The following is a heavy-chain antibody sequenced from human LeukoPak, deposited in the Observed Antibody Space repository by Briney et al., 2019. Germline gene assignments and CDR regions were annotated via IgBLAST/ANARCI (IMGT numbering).Heavy chain of an antibody. CDR1: GGSISSYY. CDR3: ARLDMSTTAFDY. D-gene: IGHD5-24*01. J-gene: IGHJ4*02. CDR2: IYRSGST. V-gene: IGHV4-4*07. Sequence: SETLSLTCTVSGGSISSYYWSWIRQPAGKRLEWIGHIYRSGSTNYNPSLKSRVTISVDTSKNQFSLKLSSVTAADTAVYYCARLDMSTTAFDYWGQGTLVTVSS.